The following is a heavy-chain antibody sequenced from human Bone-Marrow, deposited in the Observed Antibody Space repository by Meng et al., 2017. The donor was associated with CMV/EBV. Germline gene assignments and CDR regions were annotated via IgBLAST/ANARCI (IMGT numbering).Heavy chain of an antibody. CDR1: GGSISSSSYY. J-gene: IGHJ5*02. CDR3: ARDRDTIFGVDRYNWFDP. Sequence: SETLSLTCTVSGGSISSSSYYWGWIRQPPGKGLEWIGGIYYSGSTYYNPSLKSRVTISVDTSKNQFSLKLSSVTAADTAVYYCARDRDTIFGVDRYNWFDPWGQGTLVTVSS. D-gene: IGHD3-3*01. CDR2: IYYSGST. V-gene: IGHV4-39*07.